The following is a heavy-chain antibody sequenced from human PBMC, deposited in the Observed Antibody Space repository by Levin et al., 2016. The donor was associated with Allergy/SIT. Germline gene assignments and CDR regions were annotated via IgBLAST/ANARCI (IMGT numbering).Heavy chain of an antibody. CDR2: INSDGSST. CDR3: ARDEVSGGYCSSTSCYDYYYYMDV. V-gene: IGHV3-74*01. Sequence: GGSLRLSCAASGFTFSSYWMHWVRQAPGKGLVWVSRINSDGSSTSYADSVKGRFTISRDNAKNTLYLQMNSLRAEDTAVYYCARDEVSGGYCSSTSCYDYYYYMDVWGKGTTVTVSS. CDR1: GFTFSSYW. D-gene: IGHD2-2*01. J-gene: IGHJ6*03.